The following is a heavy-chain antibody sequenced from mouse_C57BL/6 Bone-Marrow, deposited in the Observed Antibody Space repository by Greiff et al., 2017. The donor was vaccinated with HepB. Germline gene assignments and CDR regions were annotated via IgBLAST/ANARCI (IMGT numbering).Heavy chain of an antibody. J-gene: IGHJ2*01. D-gene: IGHD1-1*01. CDR2: IDPSDSYT. CDR3: ARHGRRVDY. Sequence: VQLQQPGAELVKPGASVKLSCKASGYTFTSYWMQWVKQRPGQGLEWIGEIDPSDSYTNYNQKFKGKATLTVDTSSSTAYMQLSSLTSEDSAVYYCARHGRRVDYWGQGTTLTVSS. V-gene: IGHV1-50*01. CDR1: GYTFTSYW.